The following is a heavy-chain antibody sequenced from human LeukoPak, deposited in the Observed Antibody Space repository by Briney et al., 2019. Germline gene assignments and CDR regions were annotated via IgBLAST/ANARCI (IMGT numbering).Heavy chain of an antibody. V-gene: IGHV6-1*01. CDR1: GDSVSSDNVA. J-gene: IGHJ4*02. CDR2: TYYRSHSLQ. Sequence: SQTLSLTCDISGDSVSSDNVAWNCIRHSPSRGLEGLGRTYYRSHSLQQYGASVTGRVTINTDTSNTQISLQLNSVTPDDTAIYYCERWMNATGGLDYWGQGTLVTVSS. D-gene: IGHD3-16*01. CDR3: ERWMNATGGLDY.